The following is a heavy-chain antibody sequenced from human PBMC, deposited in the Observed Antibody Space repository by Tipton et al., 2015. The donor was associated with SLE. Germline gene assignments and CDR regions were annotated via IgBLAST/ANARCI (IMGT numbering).Heavy chain of an antibody. CDR2: IYYSGST. Sequence: TLSLTCAVSGYSISSGYYWGWIRQPPGKGLEWIGYIYYSGSTNYNPSLKSRVTISVDTSKNQFSLKLSSVTAADTAVYYCARGGGVWVYGDYAFDIWGQGTMVTASS. J-gene: IGHJ3*02. CDR1: GYSISSGYY. CDR3: ARGGGVWVYGDYAFDI. V-gene: IGHV4-38-2*01. D-gene: IGHD4-17*01.